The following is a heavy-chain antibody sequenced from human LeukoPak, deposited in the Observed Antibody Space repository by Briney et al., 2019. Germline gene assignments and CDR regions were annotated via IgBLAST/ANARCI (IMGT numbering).Heavy chain of an antibody. V-gene: IGHV4-38-2*02. CDR3: ARFDYSSSSYYFDY. CDR1: GYSISSGYY. CDR2: IYYTGRT. J-gene: IGHJ4*02. D-gene: IGHD6-6*01. Sequence: SETLSLTCTVSGYSISSGYYWGWIRQPPGKGLEWIGSIYYTGRTYYNPSLKSRVTISVDTSKNQFSLNLGSVTAADTAIYYCARFDYSSSSYYFDYWGQGTLVTVSS.